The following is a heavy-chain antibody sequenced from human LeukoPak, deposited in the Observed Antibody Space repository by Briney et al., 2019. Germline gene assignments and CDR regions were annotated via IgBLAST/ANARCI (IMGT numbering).Heavy chain of an antibody. Sequence: ASVKVSCKASGYTFTSYAMHWVRQAPGQRLEWMGWINAGNGNTKYSQKFQGRVTITRDTSASTAYMELSSLRSEDTAVYYCATYYHDSSGYYRLMYWGQGTLVTVSS. V-gene: IGHV1-3*01. CDR1: GYTFTSYA. CDR3: ATYYHDSSGYYRLMY. D-gene: IGHD3-22*01. J-gene: IGHJ4*02. CDR2: INAGNGNT.